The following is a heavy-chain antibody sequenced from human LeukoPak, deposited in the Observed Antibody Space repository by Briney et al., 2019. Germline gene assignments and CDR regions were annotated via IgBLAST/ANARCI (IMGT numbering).Heavy chain of an antibody. D-gene: IGHD3-3*01. CDR3: ARVKLRFLEMDV. V-gene: IGHV3-21*01. Sequence: GGSLRLSCAASGFTFSSYSMNWVRQAPGKGLECVSSISSSSSYIYYADSVKGRFTISRDNAKNSLYLQMNSLRAEDTAVYYCARVKLRFLEMDVWGKGTTVTVSS. J-gene: IGHJ6*04. CDR1: GFTFSSYS. CDR2: ISSSSSYI.